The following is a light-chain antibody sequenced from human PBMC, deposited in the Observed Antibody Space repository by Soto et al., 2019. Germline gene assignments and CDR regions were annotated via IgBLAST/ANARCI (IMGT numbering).Light chain of an antibody. V-gene: IGKV3-15*01. Sequence: EIVLRQSPXTXXXXXGXXATXFXXXSQSVSRSFAWHQQKPGQAPRLLIYGASTRATGIPARSSGSGSGTEFTLTIGSLQSEDFAVYYCQQYNNWPPVTFGQGTKVDIK. CDR2: GAS. CDR1: QSVSRS. CDR3: QQYNNWPPVT. J-gene: IGKJ1*01.